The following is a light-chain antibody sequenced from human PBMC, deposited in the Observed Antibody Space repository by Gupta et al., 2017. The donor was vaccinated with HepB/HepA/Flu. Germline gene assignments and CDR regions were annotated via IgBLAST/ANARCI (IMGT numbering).Light chain of an antibody. J-gene: IGLJ1*01. V-gene: IGLV3-19*01. CDR2: GKN. Sequence: SSELTQDPTVSVALGQTITITCKGDSLSRYDATWYQQKPGPDPVLVVYGKNNRPSGIPDRFSCSRSGNTAALTITGAQAEDEADYHCNSRDSSGDHLVFGAGTKVTVL. CDR1: SLSRYD. CDR3: NSRDSSGDHLV.